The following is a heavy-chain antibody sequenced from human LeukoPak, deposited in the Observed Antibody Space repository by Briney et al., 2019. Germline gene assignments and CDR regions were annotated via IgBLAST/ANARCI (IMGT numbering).Heavy chain of an antibody. J-gene: IGHJ4*02. CDR3: AREPPSYDSSGYSYYFDY. V-gene: IGHV3-7*01. Sequence: GGSLRFSCAASGFTFSSYWMSWVRQAPGKGLEWVANIKQDGSEKYYVDSVKGRFTISRDNAKNSLYLQMNSLRAEDTAVYYCAREPPSYDSSGYSYYFDYWGQGTLVTVSS. CDR2: IKQDGSEK. D-gene: IGHD3-22*01. CDR1: GFTFSSYW.